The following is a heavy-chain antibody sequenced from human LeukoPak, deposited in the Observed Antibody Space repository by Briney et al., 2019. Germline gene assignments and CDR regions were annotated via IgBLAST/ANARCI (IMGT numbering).Heavy chain of an antibody. D-gene: IGHD6-13*01. CDR1: GFTFSSYA. J-gene: IGHJ4*02. V-gene: IGHV3-30-3*01. CDR2: IPYDGSNK. Sequence: GRSLRLSCAASGFTFSSYAMHWVRQAPGKGLEWVAVIPYDGSNKYYADSVKGRFTISRDNSKNTLYLQMNSLRAEDTAVYYCARGTYSSSLDYWGQGTLVTVSS. CDR3: ARGTYSSSLDY.